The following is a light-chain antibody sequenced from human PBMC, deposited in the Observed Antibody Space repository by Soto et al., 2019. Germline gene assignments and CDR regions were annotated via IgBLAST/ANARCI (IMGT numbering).Light chain of an antibody. CDR3: HQRIHWPT. CDR1: QSVSSY. J-gene: IGKJ2*01. CDR2: DAS. Sequence: EIVLTQSPATLSLSPGERATLSCRASQSVSSYLAWYQQKPGQAPRLLIYDASNGATGIPARFSGSGSGTGCTLTISALVPEDFAVYYCHQRIHWPTLCQGTKLEIK. V-gene: IGKV3-11*01.